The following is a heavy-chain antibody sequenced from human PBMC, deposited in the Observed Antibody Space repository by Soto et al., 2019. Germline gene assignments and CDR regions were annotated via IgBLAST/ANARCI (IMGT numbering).Heavy chain of an antibody. J-gene: IGHJ6*02. CDR1: GGTFSSYA. CDR3: ARGRPRGSGSYYDYYYGMDG. CDR2: IIPIFGTA. D-gene: IGHD3-10*01. V-gene: IGHV1-69*01. Sequence: QVQLVQSGAEVKKPGSSVKVSCKASGGTFSSYAISWVRQAPGQGLEWMGGIIPIFGTANYAQKFQGRVTITADESTSTAYMELSSLRSEDTAVYYCARGRPRGSGSYYDYYYGMDGWGQGTTVTVSS.